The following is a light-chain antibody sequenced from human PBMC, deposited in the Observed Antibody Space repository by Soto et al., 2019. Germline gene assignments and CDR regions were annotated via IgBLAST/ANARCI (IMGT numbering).Light chain of an antibody. CDR2: KAS. J-gene: IGKJ4*01. Sequence: DLQMTQSLSTLSGSLGDRVTIXXRSSQTISSWLAWYQQKPGKAPKLXXYKASGLESGVPSRFSGSGSGTAFTLTISSLQPDDFATYYCQQYDRYSPLTFGGGTKVDIK. CDR1: QTISSW. V-gene: IGKV1-5*03. CDR3: QQYDRYSPLT.